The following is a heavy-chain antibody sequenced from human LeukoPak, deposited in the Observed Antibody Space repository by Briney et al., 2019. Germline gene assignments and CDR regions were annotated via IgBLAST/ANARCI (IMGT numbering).Heavy chain of an antibody. V-gene: IGHV3-64*01. CDR3: ARDFLVGATAFDI. CDR1: GFTFRSYA. CDR2: ISSNGGRT. D-gene: IGHD1-26*01. Sequence: PGGSLRLSCAASGFTFRSYAFHWVRQALGKGLEYVSAISSNGGRTYYANSVKGRFTISRDNSKNTLYLQMGRLRAEDMAVYYCARDFLVGATAFDIWGQGPMVTVSS. J-gene: IGHJ3*02.